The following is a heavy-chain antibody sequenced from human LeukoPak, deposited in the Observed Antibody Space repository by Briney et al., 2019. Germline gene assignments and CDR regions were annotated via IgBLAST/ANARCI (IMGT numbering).Heavy chain of an antibody. CDR2: INHSGST. J-gene: IGHJ6*03. D-gene: IGHD2-15*01. CDR3: ARGYCSGGSCYSYYYYNYMDV. Sequence: SETLSLTCAVYGGSFSGYYWSWIRQPPGKGLEWIGEINHSGSTNYNPSLKSRVTISVDTSKNQFSLKLSSVTAAGTAVYYCARGYCSGGSCYSYYYYNYMDVWGKGTTVTVSS. V-gene: IGHV4-34*01. CDR1: GGSFSGYY.